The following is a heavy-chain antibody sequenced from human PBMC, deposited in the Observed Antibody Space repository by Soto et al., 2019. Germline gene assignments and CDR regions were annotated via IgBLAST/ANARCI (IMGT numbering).Heavy chain of an antibody. CDR2: ISYDGSDT. D-gene: IGHD6-13*01. CDR3: ARDVASCSWYYFDS. Sequence: QVDLVESGGGVVQPGGSLRLSCVASGFTFSTYAMHWVRQTPGKGLECVASISYDGSDTYYADPVKGRFTISRDNSKNTLHLQMNSLTPDDTALYDCARDVASCSWYYFDSWGQGTLVTVSS. CDR1: GFTFSTYA. J-gene: IGHJ4*02. V-gene: IGHV3-30*04.